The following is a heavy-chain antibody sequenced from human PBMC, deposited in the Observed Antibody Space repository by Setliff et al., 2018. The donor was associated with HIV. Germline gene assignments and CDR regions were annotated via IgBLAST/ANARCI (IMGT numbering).Heavy chain of an antibody. V-gene: IGHV3-74*01. CDR3: ARDLVWPYSSRWYDAFDI. CDR2: INSEGSST. D-gene: IGHD6-13*01. Sequence: GGSLRLSCAASGFTFSSYWMNWVRQAPGKGLVWVPYINSEGSSTSYADSVKGRFTISRDNAKNSLYLQMNSLRAEDTAVYYCARDLVWPYSSRWYDAFDIWGQGTMVTVSS. CDR1: GFTFSSYW. J-gene: IGHJ3*02.